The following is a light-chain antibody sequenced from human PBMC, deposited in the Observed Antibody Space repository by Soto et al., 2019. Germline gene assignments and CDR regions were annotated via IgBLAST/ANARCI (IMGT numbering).Light chain of an antibody. CDR1: SSDVGRYNY. J-gene: IGLJ1*01. CDR2: EVS. V-gene: IGLV2-14*01. Sequence: QSALTQPASVSGSPGQSITISCTGTSSDVGRYNYVSWYQHHPGKAPKLILYEVSNRPSGVSNRFSGSKSGNTASLTISGLQAEDEADYYCSSYTSSSTYVFGTGTKVTVL. CDR3: SSYTSSSTYV.